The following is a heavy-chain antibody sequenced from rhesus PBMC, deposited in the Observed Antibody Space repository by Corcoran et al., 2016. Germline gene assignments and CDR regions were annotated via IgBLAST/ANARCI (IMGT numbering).Heavy chain of an antibody. CDR1: GFTFSSYG. D-gene: IGHD6-13*01. CDR2: ISSASSYI. CDR3: TSDRSSSWFDY. Sequence: EVQLVESGGGLVQPGGSLRLSCAASGFTFSSYGMSWVRQAPGKGREWVSSISSASSYIYNADTVKGRFTIARDNAKNSLSLQRNSLRAEDTAVYYCTSDRSSSWFDYWGQGVLVTVSS. J-gene: IGHJ4*01. V-gene: IGHV3S16*01.